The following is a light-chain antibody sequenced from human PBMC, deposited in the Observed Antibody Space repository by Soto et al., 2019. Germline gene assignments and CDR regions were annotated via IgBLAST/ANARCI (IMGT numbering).Light chain of an antibody. Sequence: QSALAQPASVSGSPGRSITISCTGTSSTVGGFNVVSWYQQHPGKAPKVVIYEGIKRPSGVSNRFSGSNSGSTASLTISGLQAEDEDDYYCCSYVCANTYVFGTGNKVTV. V-gene: IGLV2-23*01. CDR3: CSYVCANTYV. CDR2: EGI. CDR1: SSTVGGFNV. J-gene: IGLJ1*01.